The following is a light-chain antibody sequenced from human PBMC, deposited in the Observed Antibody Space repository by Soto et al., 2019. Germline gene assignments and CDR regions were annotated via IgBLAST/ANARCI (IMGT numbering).Light chain of an antibody. J-gene: IGKJ1*01. CDR1: QTISSW. CDR3: QHYNSYSEA. CDR2: KAS. Sequence: DIQRTQSPSTLSGSVGDRVTITCRASQTISSWLAWYQQKPGKAPKLLIYKASTLKSGVPSRFSASGSGTELTLTISSLQPDDFATYYCQHYNSYSEAFGQGTKVDI. V-gene: IGKV1-5*03.